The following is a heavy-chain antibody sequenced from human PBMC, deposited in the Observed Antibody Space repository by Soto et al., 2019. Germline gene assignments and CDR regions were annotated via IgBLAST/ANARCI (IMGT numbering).Heavy chain of an antibody. J-gene: IGHJ6*02. V-gene: IGHV1-69*12. CDR2: IIPIFGTA. Sequence: QVQLVQSGAEVKKPGSSVKVSCKASGGTFSSYAISWVRQAPGQGLEWMGGIIPIFGTANYAQKFQGRVTITADESTSTAYMELSSLRSEDTAVYYCARGGTYYYDSSGLYYYYGMDVWGQGTTVTVSS. CDR3: ARGGTYYYDSSGLYYYYGMDV. D-gene: IGHD3-22*01. CDR1: GGTFSSYA.